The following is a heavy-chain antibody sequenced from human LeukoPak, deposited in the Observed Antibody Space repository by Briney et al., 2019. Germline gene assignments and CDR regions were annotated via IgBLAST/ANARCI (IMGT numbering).Heavy chain of an antibody. CDR2: IYYSGST. D-gene: IGHD4-23*01. V-gene: IGHV4-59*01. CDR3: ARGSLDGNLSYGMDV. Sequence: SETLSLTCTVSGGSISSYYWGWIRQPPGKGLEWIGYIYYSGSTNYNPSLKSRVTISVDTSKNQFSLKLSSVTAADTAVYYCARGSLDGNLSYGMDVWGQGTTVTVSS. CDR1: GGSISSYY. J-gene: IGHJ6*02.